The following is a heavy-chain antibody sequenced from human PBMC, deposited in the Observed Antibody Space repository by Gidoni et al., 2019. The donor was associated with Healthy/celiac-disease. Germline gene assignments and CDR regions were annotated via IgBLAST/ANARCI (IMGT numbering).Heavy chain of an antibody. CDR2: ISWNSGSI. V-gene: IGHV3-9*01. CDR3: AKDRRDIAVAGMGFDY. D-gene: IGHD6-19*01. Sequence: EVQLVESGGGLVQPGRSLRLSCAASGFTFDAYAMHWVRQGPGKGLEWVSGISWNSGSIGYADSVKGRFTISRDNAKNSLYLQMNSLRAEDTALYYCAKDRRDIAVAGMGFDYWGQGTLVTVSS. J-gene: IGHJ4*02. CDR1: GFTFDAYA.